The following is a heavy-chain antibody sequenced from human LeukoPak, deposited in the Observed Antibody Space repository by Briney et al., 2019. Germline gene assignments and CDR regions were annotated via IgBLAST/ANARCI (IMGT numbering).Heavy chain of an antibody. CDR1: GGSISSYY. CDR3: ARDYYDSSGYYYPLDY. Sequence: PSETLSLTCTVSGGSISSYYWSWIRQPPGKGLEWIGYIYYSGSTNHNPSLKSRVTISVDTSKNQFSLKLSSVTAADTAVYYCARDYYDSSGYYYPLDYWGQGTLVTVSS. CDR2: IYYSGST. D-gene: IGHD3-22*01. J-gene: IGHJ4*02. V-gene: IGHV4-59*01.